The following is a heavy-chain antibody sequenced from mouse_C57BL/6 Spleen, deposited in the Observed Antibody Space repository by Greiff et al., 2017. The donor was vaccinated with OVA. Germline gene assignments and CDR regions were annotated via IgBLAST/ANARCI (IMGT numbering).Heavy chain of an antibody. D-gene: IGHD2-4*01. J-gene: IGHJ3*01. Sequence: EVQLMESGGGLVKPGGSLKLSCAASGFTFSSYAMSWVRQTPEKRLEWVATISDGGSYTYYPDNVKGRFTISRDNAKNNLYLQMSHLKSEDTAMYYCARDYDYDGFAYWGKGTLVTVSA. CDR2: ISDGGSYT. V-gene: IGHV5-4*01. CDR1: GFTFSSYA. CDR3: ARDYDYDGFAY.